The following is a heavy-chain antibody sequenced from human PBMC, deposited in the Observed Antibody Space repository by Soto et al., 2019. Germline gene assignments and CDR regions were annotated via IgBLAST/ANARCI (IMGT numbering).Heavy chain of an antibody. V-gene: IGHV1-69*01. CDR1: GGTFSSYA. D-gene: IGHD2-2*01. CDR3: ARSQGSSTSLEIYYYYYYGMDV. CDR2: IIPISGTA. Sequence: QVQLVQSGAEVKKPGSSVKVSCKASGGTFSSYAISWVRQAPGQGLEWMGGIIPISGTANYAQKLQGRVTITADESTSTAYMELSSLRSEDTAVYYCARSQGSSTSLEIYYYYYYGMDVWGQETTVTVSS. J-gene: IGHJ6*02.